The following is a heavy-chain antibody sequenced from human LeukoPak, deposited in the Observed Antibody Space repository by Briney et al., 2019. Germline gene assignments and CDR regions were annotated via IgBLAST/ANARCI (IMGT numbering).Heavy chain of an antibody. CDR1: GFTISTNY. Sequence: PGGSLRLSCAASGFTISTNYMNWVRQAPGKGLEWVSVIYSDGTTSYADSVMGRFTISRDNFKNTLYLQMNSLRVEDTAVYYCARGWRSGYITFDSWGQGTLVTVSS. CDR2: IYSDGTT. CDR3: ARGWRSGYITFDS. J-gene: IGHJ4*02. V-gene: IGHV3-53*01. D-gene: IGHD5-12*01.